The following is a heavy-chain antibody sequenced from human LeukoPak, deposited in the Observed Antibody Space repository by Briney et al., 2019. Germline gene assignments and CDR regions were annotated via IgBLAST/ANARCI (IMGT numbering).Heavy chain of an antibody. CDR2: LRYDGSNK. CDR3: TRKGSQWDFLVDY. V-gene: IGHV3-30*02. J-gene: IGHJ4*02. Sequence: PGGSLRLSCAASGFTFISHGMHWVRQAPGKGLEWVAFLRYDGSNKYYADSVKGRFTISRDNSKNTLYLQMNSLRAEDTAVYYCTRKGSQWDFLVDYWGQGTRVAVSP. D-gene: IGHD2/OR15-2a*01. CDR1: GFTFISHG.